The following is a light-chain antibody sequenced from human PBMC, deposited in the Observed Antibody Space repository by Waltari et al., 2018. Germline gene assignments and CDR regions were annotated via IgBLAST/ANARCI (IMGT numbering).Light chain of an antibody. CDR3: QQYYSTPLT. CDR1: QSVLYSSNNKNY. V-gene: IGKV4-1*01. Sequence: DIVMTQSPDSLAVYLGERATINCKSSQSVLYSSNNKNYLAWYQQKPGQPPKLLIYLPSTRESWFPDRFSCSGSATDFTLTISSLQAEVVAVYYCQQYYSTPLTFGPGTKVDI. CDR2: LPS. J-gene: IGKJ3*01.